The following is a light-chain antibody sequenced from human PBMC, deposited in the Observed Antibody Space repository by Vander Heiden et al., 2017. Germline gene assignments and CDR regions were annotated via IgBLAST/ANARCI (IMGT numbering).Light chain of an antibody. CDR2: GNS. V-gene: IGLV1-40*01. CDR1: SSNIGAGYD. Sequence: QSMLTQPPSVSGAQGQRVTISCTGSSSNIGAGYDVHWYHHLPGTAPKLLIYGNSNRPSGVPDRFSGSRSGTSASLAIIGLQAEDEADYYCQSYDSSLNGWVFGGGTKLTVL. CDR3: QSYDSSLNGWV. J-gene: IGLJ3*02.